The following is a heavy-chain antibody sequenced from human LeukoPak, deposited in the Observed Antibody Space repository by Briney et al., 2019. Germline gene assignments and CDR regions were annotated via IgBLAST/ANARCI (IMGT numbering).Heavy chain of an antibody. V-gene: IGHV3-74*01. CDR1: GFTFSSYW. D-gene: IGHD5-12*01. CDR2: INSDGSSI. J-gene: IGHJ4*02. CDR3: ARGRFDEWLRAVLDY. Sequence: PGGSLRLSCAASGFTFSSYWMHWVRQAPGKGLVWVSRINSDGSSISYADSVKGRFTISRDNAKNTLYLQMNSLRAEDTAVYYCARGRFDEWLRAVLDYWGQGTLVTVSS.